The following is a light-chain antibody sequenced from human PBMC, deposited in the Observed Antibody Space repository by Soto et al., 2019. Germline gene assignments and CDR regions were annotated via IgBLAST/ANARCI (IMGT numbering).Light chain of an antibody. J-gene: IGLJ1*01. CDR3: SSHAGNNNPFV. V-gene: IGLV2-8*01. CDR1: SSDVGGYNY. CDR2: DVN. Sequence: QSALTQPPSASGSPGQSVTISCTGTSSDVGGYNYVSWYQQHPGKAPKVMIYDVNKRPSGVPDRFSGSKSGNTASLTVSGLQAEDEGDYYCSSHAGNNNPFVFGTGTKVTVL.